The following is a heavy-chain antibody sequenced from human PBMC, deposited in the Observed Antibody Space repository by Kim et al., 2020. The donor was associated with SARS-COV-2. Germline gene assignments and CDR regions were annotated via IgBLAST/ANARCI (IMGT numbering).Heavy chain of an antibody. Sequence: ASVKVSCKASGYTFTNYAMNWVRQAPGQGLEWMGWINTNTGNPTYAQGFTGRFVLSLDTSVSTAYLQISSLKAEDTAVYYCARDHCSSTRCYEWSNWFGPWGQGTLVAVSS. CDR1: GYTFTNYA. CDR3: ARDHCSSTRCYEWSNWFGP. D-gene: IGHD2-2*01. V-gene: IGHV7-4-1*02. CDR2: INTNTGNP. J-gene: IGHJ5*02.